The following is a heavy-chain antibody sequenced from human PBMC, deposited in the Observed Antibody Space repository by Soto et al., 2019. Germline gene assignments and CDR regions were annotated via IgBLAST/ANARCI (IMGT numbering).Heavy chain of an antibody. J-gene: IGHJ4*02. CDR1: GYTFNTYY. CDR2: INPYDGTR. Sequence: QVQLMQSGAEVMKPGASVKVSCKASGYTFNTYYIHWVRQAPGQGLEWVGIINPYDGTRTYAQNFQGRVTLTRDTSTTTVDMELGSLRSEDTAVYYCARAAAGAAVRYYFDHWGQGTLVTVSS. D-gene: IGHD6-13*01. V-gene: IGHV1-46*02. CDR3: ARAAAGAAVRYYFDH.